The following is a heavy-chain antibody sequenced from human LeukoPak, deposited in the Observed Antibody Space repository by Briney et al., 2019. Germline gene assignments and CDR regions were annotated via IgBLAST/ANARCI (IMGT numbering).Heavy chain of an antibody. V-gene: IGHV1-69*13. CDR3: ARHDPARHFDY. CDR2: IIPIFGTA. CDR1: GGTFSSYA. Sequence: SAKVSCKASGGTFSSYAISWVRPAPGQGLEWMGGIIPIFGTANYAQKFQGRVTITADESTSTAYMELSSLRSEDTAVYYCARHDPARHFDYWGQGTLVTVSS. J-gene: IGHJ4*02.